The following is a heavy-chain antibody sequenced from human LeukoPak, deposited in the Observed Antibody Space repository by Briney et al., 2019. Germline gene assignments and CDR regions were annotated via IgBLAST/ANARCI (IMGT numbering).Heavy chain of an antibody. CDR3: ARGITGTYWYFDI. CDR1: GFTFSSYT. Sequence: GGSLRLSCAASGFTFSSYTMNWVRQAPGKGLEWVSSITSTSTYIYSADSLKGRFTISRDNAKNSLYLQMNSLRAEDTAVYYCARGITGTYWYFDIWGRGTLVTVSS. J-gene: IGHJ2*01. D-gene: IGHD1-7*01. V-gene: IGHV3-21*06. CDR2: ITSTSTYI.